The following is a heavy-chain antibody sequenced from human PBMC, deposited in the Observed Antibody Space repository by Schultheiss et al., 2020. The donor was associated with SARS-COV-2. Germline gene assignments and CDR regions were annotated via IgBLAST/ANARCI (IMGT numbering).Heavy chain of an antibody. CDR2: IGTAGDP. J-gene: IGHJ6*02. CDR1: GFTFSSYD. D-gene: IGHD3-22*01. V-gene: IGHV3-13*05. Sequence: GGSLRLSCAASGFTFSSYDMHWVRQATGKGLEWVSAIGTAGDPYYPGSVKGRFTISRENAKNSLYLQMNSLRAGDTAVYYCARSSDYYDSSGYSPTYGMEVWGQGTTVTVAS. CDR3: ARSSDYYDSSGYSPTYGMEV.